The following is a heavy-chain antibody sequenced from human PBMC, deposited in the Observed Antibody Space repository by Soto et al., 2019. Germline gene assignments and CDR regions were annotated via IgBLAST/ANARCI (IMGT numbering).Heavy chain of an antibody. CDR1: GFSFRNYA. CDR3: AKLKGGLGRFYGMDA. D-gene: IGHD3-3*01. Sequence: DEQLVESGGGSLQPGGSLRLSCAASGFSFRNYAMTWVRQSPGKGLEWVSLISSGGGSTDYADSVKGRFTISRDNSQNMLFLQMTGLRGDDTAFYYCAKLKGGLGRFYGMDAWGQGTMVIVSS. J-gene: IGHJ6*02. CDR2: ISSGGGST. V-gene: IGHV3-23*04.